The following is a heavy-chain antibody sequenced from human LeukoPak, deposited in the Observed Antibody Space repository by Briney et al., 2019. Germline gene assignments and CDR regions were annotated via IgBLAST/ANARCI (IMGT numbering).Heavy chain of an antibody. D-gene: IGHD6-13*01. CDR1: GGTFSSYA. Sequence: GASVKVSCKASGGTFSSYAISWVRQAPGQGLEWMGGIIPIFGTANYAQKFQGRVTITADESTSTAYMELSSLRSEDTAVYYCARDSVEGSSWYRYHYYYYMDVWGKGTTVTVSS. CDR2: IIPIFGTA. CDR3: ARDSVEGSSWYRYHYYYYMDV. V-gene: IGHV1-69*13. J-gene: IGHJ6*03.